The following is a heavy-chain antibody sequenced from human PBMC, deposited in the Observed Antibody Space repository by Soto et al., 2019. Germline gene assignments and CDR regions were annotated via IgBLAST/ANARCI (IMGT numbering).Heavy chain of an antibody. CDR1: GFIFNDYW. D-gene: IGHD1-26*01. Sequence: GGSLRLSCAISGFIFNDYWMTWVRQAPGEGLEWVANIKQDGSEKYYVDSVKGRFTISRDNAKYSLYLQMNSLRAEDTAVYYCVRCNSGSYWIPEYWGQGTLVTVSS. CDR3: VRCNSGSYWIPEY. CDR2: IKQDGSEK. V-gene: IGHV3-7*03. J-gene: IGHJ4*02.